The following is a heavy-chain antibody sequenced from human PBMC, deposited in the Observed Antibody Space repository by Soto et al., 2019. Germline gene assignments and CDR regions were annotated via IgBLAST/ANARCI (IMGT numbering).Heavy chain of an antibody. CDR2: ISRSSSYT. CDR3: ARGQLGSSDYCDY. V-gene: IGHV3-11*06. D-gene: IGHD6-6*01. Sequence: QVQLVESGGGLVKPGGSLRLSCAASGFTFSDYYMSWLRQAPGKGLEWVSYISRSSSYTNYADSVKGRFTISRDNAKNSLYLQMNSLSAEDTAVYYCARGQLGSSDYCDYWGQGTLVTVSS. CDR1: GFTFSDYY. J-gene: IGHJ4*02.